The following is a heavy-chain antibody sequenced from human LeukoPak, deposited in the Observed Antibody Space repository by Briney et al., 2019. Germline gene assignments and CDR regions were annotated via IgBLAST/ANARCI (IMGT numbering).Heavy chain of an antibody. V-gene: IGHV1-69*01. CDR3: ASGMGATEFDY. J-gene: IGHJ4*02. D-gene: IGHD1-26*01. CDR2: IIPIFGTA. Sequence: GASVKVSCKASGGTFSSYAISWVRQAPGQGLEWMGGIIPIFGTANYAQKFQGRVTITADESTSTAHMELSSLRSEDTAVYYCASGMGATEFDYWGQGTLVTVSS. CDR1: GGTFSSYA.